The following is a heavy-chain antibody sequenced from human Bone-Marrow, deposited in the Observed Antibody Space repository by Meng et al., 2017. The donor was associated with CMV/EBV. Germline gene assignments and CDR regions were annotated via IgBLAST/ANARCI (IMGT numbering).Heavy chain of an antibody. V-gene: IGHV4-59*08. J-gene: IGHJ3*02. CDR3: ARAYCSTTRCRDAFDI. D-gene: IGHD2-2*01. CDR2: IHYSGTT. CDR1: GGSMSSYY. Sequence: SETLSLTCRVSGGSMSSYYWTWIRHSPGEGLEWIGWIHYSGTTSFNPSLKSRVAISIDTSKNQFSLKLISVTAADTAVYYCARAYCSTTRCRDAFDIWGQGTMVTVSS.